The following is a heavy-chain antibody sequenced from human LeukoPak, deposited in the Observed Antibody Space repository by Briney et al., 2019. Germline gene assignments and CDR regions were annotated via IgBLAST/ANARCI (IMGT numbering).Heavy chain of an antibody. CDR1: GFTFSSYE. V-gene: IGHV3-48*03. Sequence: GGSLRLSCAASGFTFSSYEMNWVRQAPGKGLEWVSYISSSGSTIYYADSVKGRFTISRDNAKNSLYLQMDSLRAEDTAVYYCASRAGYTSSWSAFDYWGRGTLVTVSS. D-gene: IGHD6-13*01. CDR3: ASRAGYTSSWSAFDY. J-gene: IGHJ4*02. CDR2: ISSSGSTI.